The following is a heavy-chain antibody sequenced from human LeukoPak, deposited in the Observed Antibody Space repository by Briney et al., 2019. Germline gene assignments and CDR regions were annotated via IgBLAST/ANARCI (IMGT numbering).Heavy chain of an antibody. CDR3: ARVANYDILTGYHSWFDP. CDR1: GYTFTSYG. V-gene: IGHV1-18*01. Sequence: ASVKVSCKASGYTFTSYGISWVRQAPGQGLEWMGWISAYNGNTNYAQKLQGRVTMTTDTSTSTAYMELRSLRSDDTAVYYCARVANYDILTGYHSWFDPWGQGTLITVSS. D-gene: IGHD3-9*01. J-gene: IGHJ5*02. CDR2: ISAYNGNT.